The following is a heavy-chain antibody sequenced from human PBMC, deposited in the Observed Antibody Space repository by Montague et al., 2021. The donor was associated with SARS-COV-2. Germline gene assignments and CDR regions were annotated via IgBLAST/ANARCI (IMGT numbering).Heavy chain of an antibody. J-gene: IGHJ6*02. CDR2: IFHSGTI. CDR3: ATLSRRTAAGTRDYFGLDA. V-gene: IGHV4-4*02. CDR1: GDSISTSTW. D-gene: IGHD6-13*01. Sequence: SETLSLTCRVSGDSISTSTWWTWVRQTPGKGLGWIGEIFHSGTIXYNPSLKSRVSISVDKSNNQFSLRLSSLIAADTAVYYCATLSRRTAAGTRDYFGLDAWGQGTTVVVSS.